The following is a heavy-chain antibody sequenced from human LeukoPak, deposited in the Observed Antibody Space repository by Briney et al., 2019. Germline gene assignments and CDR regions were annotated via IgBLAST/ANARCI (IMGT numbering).Heavy chain of an antibody. D-gene: IGHD2-21*02. CDR1: GYSFTYYF. CDR3: ARWRVTYFDY. V-gene: IGHV1-2*06. J-gene: IGHJ4*02. CDR2: INPNSGGT. Sequence: GASVKVSCKASGYSFTYYFIYWVRQAPGQGLEWMGRINPNSGGTNYAQKFQGRVTMTRDTSISAVYMELSRLTSDDTAVYFCARWRVTYFDYWGQGTLVTVSS.